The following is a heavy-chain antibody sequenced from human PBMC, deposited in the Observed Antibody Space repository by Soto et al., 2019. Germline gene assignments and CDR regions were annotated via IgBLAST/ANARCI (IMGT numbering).Heavy chain of an antibody. V-gene: IGHV3-30-3*01. CDR3: ARVGYGDYYYYGMDV. J-gene: IGHJ6*02. CDR2: ISYDGSNK. Sequence: QVQLVESGGGVVQPGRSLRLSCAASGFTFSSYAMHWVRQPPGKGLEWVAVISYDGSNKYYADSVKGRFTISRDNSKNTLYLQMNSLRAEDTAVYYCARVGYGDYYYYGMDVWGQGTTVTVSS. D-gene: IGHD4-17*01. CDR1: GFTFSSYA.